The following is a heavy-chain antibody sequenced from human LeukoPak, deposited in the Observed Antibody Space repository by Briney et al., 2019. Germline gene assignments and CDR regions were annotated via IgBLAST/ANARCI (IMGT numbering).Heavy chain of an antibody. CDR3: AREYFDWLSTPYYYGMDV. J-gene: IGHJ6*02. D-gene: IGHD3-9*01. CDR2: ISSSSSYI. V-gene: IGHV3-21*01. CDR1: GFTFSGYS. Sequence: GGSLRLSCAASGFTFSGYSMNWVRQAPGKGLEWVSSISSSSSYIYYADSVKGRFTISRDNAKNSLYLQMNSLRAEDTAVYYCAREYFDWLSTPYYYGMDVWGQGTTVTVSS.